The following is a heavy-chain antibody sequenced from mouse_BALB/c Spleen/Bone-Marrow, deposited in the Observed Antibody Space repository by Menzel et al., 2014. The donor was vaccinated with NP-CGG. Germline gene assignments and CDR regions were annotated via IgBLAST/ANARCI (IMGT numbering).Heavy chain of an antibody. V-gene: IGHV3-1*02. CDR3: TRETTAVADFDY. J-gene: IGHJ2*01. Sequence: EVQVVESGPDLVKPSQSLSLTCTVTGYSITSGYGWHWIRQFPGNKLEWMGYIHYRGSTDYNPSLKSRISITRDTSKNQFSLQLNSVTTEDTATYYCTRETTAVADFDYWGRGATLTVTS. D-gene: IGHD1-1*01. CDR1: GYSITSGYG. CDR2: IHYRGST.